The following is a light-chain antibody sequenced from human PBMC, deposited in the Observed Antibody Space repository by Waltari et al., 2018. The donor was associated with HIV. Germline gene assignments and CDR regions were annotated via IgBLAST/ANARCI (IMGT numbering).Light chain of an antibody. CDR1: SIDVGGYNL. Sequence: QSALTQPASVSGSTGQSIPISCTGTSIDVGGYNLVSWYQQHPCKAPKLMIYEGSKRPSGVSNRFSGSKSGNTASLTISGLQAEDEADYYCCSYAGTFYVFGTGTKVTVL. V-gene: IGLV2-23*01. J-gene: IGLJ1*01. CDR3: CSYAGTFYV. CDR2: EGS.